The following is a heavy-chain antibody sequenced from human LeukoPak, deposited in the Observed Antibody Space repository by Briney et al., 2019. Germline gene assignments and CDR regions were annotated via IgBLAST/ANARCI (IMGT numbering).Heavy chain of an antibody. Sequence: SETLSLTCTVSGYSISSGYYWGWIRQPPGKGLEWIGSIYHSGSTYYNPSLKSRVTMSLDTSKNQFYLRLRSVTAADTAVYYWARGQDRLAWFDPWGQGTLVTVSS. CDR2: IYHSGST. V-gene: IGHV4-38-2*02. J-gene: IGHJ5*02. CDR1: GYSISSGYY. D-gene: IGHD6-19*01. CDR3: ARGQDRLAWFDP.